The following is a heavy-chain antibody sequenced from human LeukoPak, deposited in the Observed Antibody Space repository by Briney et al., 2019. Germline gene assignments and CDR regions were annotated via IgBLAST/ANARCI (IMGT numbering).Heavy chain of an antibody. V-gene: IGHV4-34*01. CDR2: INHSGST. D-gene: IGHD6-6*01. J-gene: IGHJ4*02. CDR1: GGSFSGYN. Sequence: SETLSLTCAVYGGSFSGYNWSWIRQPPGKGLEWIGEINHSGSTNYNPSLKSRVTISVDTSKNQFSLKLSSVTAADTAVYYCARVFRPWGYSSSSYPLDYWGQGTLVTVSS. CDR3: ARVFRPWGYSSSSYPLDY.